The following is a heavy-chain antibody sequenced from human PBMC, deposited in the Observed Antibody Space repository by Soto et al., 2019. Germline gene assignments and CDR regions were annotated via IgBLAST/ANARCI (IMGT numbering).Heavy chain of an antibody. D-gene: IGHD5-12*01. J-gene: IGHJ5*02. CDR2: IYPGDSDT. CDR1: GYSFTSYW. Sequence: PGESLKISCKGSGYSFTSYWIGWVRQMPGKGLEWMGIIYPGDSDTRYSPSFQGQVTISADKSISTAYLQWSSLKASDTAMYYCARQGVVATLSLRKQNNWFDPWAQGTLVTVSS. CDR3: ARQGVVATLSLRKQNNWFDP. V-gene: IGHV5-51*01.